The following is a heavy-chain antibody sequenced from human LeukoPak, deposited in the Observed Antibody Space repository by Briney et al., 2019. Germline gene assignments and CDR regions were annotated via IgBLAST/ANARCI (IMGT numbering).Heavy chain of an antibody. Sequence: SETLSLTCTVSGGSISSGSYYWSWLRQPAGKGLEWIGRIYTSGSTNYNPSLKSRVTISVDTSKNQFSLKLSSVTAADTAVYYCARHQRLGELSAHFDYWGQGTLVTVSS. CDR2: IYTSGST. CDR3: ARHQRLGELSAHFDY. CDR1: GGSISSGSYY. V-gene: IGHV4-61*02. J-gene: IGHJ4*02. D-gene: IGHD3-16*02.